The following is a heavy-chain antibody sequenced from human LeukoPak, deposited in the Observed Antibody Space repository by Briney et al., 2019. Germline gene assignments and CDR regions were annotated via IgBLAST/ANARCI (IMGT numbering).Heavy chain of an antibody. Sequence: ASVKVSCKASGYTFTSYAMNWVRQAPGQGLEWMGWINTGTGNPTYAQGFTGRFVFSLDTSVSTAYLQISSLKAEDTAMYYCARAAYCSGDTCYNWFDPWGQGTLVTVSS. V-gene: IGHV7-4-1*02. J-gene: IGHJ5*02. CDR1: GYTFTSYA. CDR3: ARAAYCSGDTCYNWFDP. D-gene: IGHD2-15*01. CDR2: INTGTGNP.